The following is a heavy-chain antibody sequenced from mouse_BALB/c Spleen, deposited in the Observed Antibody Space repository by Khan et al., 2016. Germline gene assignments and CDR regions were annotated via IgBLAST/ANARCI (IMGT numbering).Heavy chain of an antibody. D-gene: IGHD1-1*01. J-gene: IGHJ3*01. CDR3: AKEYYCSSYVGLFAY. Sequence: VQLQQSGPELVKPGASVKVSCKASGYSFIDYNMYWVKQSHGKSLEWIGYIDPYNGGTNYNQKFKDKATLTVDKSSSTAFMHLNSLTSEDSAFYYCAKEYYCSSYVGLFAYWGQGTLVTVSA. CDR2: IDPYNGGT. CDR1: GYSFIDYN. V-gene: IGHV1S135*01.